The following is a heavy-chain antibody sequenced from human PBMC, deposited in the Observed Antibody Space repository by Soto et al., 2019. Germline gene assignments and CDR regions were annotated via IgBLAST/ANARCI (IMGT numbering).Heavy chain of an antibody. CDR3: ARVGGNYDRSGAYYDYGMDV. CDR1: GGTFSSYA. D-gene: IGHD3-22*01. Sequence: QVQLVQSGAELKKPASSVKVSCKASGGTFSSYAISWVRQAPGQGLEWMGGIIPIFGTANYAQKFQGRVTITADEYTSTAHMELSRLRSEDTAVYYWARVGGNYDRSGAYYDYGMDVWGQGTTVTVSS. CDR2: IIPIFGTA. J-gene: IGHJ6*02. V-gene: IGHV1-69*01.